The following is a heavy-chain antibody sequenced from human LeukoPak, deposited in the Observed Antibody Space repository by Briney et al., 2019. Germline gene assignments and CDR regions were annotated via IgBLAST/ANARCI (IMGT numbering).Heavy chain of an antibody. V-gene: IGHV3-66*02. D-gene: IGHD2-2*02. CDR3: AKGGVCSSTSCYIDY. Sequence: GGSLRLSCAASGFTVSSNYMSWVRQAPGKGLEWVSVIYSGGSTYYADSVKGRFTISRDNSKNTLYLQMNSLRAEDTAVYYCAKGGVCSSTSCYIDYWGQGTLVTVSS. CDR1: GFTVSSNY. CDR2: IYSGGST. J-gene: IGHJ4*02.